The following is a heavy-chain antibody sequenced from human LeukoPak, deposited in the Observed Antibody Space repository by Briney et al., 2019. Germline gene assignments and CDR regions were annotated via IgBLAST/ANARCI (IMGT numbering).Heavy chain of an antibody. CDR1: RVTFSSYS. CDR2: IIPVFGTA. V-gene: IGHV1-69*15. J-gene: IGHJ3*01. CDR3: ARGPRAAYYYDSSGFDGAFEV. D-gene: IGHD3-22*01. Sequence: GASVKVSCKASRVTFSSYSVSWVRQAPGQGPEWMGRIIPVFGTANYAQQFHGRVVTTADESTSTVHMEMSSLRSDDTAMYYCARGPRAAYYYDSSGFDGAFEVWGQGTMVTVSS.